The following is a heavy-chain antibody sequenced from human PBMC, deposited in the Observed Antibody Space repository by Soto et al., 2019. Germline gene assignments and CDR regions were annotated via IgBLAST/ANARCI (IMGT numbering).Heavy chain of an antibody. Sequence: PGESLKISCKGSLDSFTSYWIGWVRQMPGKGLEWMGIIYPGDSDTRYRPSFQGQVTISADKSISTAYLQWSSLKASDTAMYYCARLGGSNSGSGSYYYYYYGTDVWGKGTTVTDSS. CDR3: ARLGGSNSGSGSYYYYYYGTDV. CDR2: IYPGDSDT. D-gene: IGHD3-10*01. CDR1: LDSFTSYW. J-gene: IGHJ6*04. V-gene: IGHV5-51*01.